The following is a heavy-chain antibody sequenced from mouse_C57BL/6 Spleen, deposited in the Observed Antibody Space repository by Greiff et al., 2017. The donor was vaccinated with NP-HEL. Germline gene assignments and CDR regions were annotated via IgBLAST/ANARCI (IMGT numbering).Heavy chain of an antibody. CDR3: ARNGKIPFAY. CDR2: ISYDGSN. V-gene: IGHV3-6*01. Sequence: EVKLMESGPGLVKPSQSLSLTCSVTGYSITSGYYWNWIRQFPGNKLEWMGYISYDGSNNYNPSLKNRISITRDTSKNQFFLKLNSVTTEDTATYYCARNGKIPFAYWGQGTLVTVSA. D-gene: IGHD1-1*01. J-gene: IGHJ3*01. CDR1: GYSITSGYY.